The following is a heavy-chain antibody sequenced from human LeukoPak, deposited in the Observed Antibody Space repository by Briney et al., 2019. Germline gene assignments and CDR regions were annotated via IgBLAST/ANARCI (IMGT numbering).Heavy chain of an antibody. CDR2: INPNSGGT. V-gene: IGHV1-2*02. Sequence: ASVKVSCKASGYTFTGYYMHWVRQAPGQGLEWMGWINPNSGGTNYAQKFQGRVTMTRDTSISTAYMELSRLRSDDTAVYYCARYPPGIAAAGSQGGYWGQGTLVTVSS. D-gene: IGHD6-13*01. J-gene: IGHJ4*02. CDR1: GYTFTGYY. CDR3: ARYPPGIAAAGSQGGY.